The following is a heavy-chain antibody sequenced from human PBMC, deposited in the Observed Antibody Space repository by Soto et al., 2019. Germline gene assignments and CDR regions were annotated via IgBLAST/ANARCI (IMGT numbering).Heavy chain of an antibody. Sequence: ASETLSLTCAVYGGSFSGYYWTWIRQPPGTGLEWIGEINHSGSTNYNPSLKSRVTISVDTSKNQFSLKLSSVTAVDTAVYYCAAGGIVGATTAVYWGQGTLVTVSS. CDR3: AAGGIVGATTAVY. J-gene: IGHJ4*02. D-gene: IGHD1-26*01. V-gene: IGHV4-34*01. CDR1: GGSFSGYY. CDR2: INHSGST.